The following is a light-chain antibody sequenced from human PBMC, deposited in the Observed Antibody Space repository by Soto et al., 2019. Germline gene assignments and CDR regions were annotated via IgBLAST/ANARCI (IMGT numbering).Light chain of an antibody. CDR2: GNS. CDR3: QSDDSSLSGYV. J-gene: IGLJ1*01. Sequence: QSVLTQPPSVSGAPGQRVTISCTGSSSNIGAGYDVHWYQQLPGTAPKVLIYGNSNRPSGVPDRFSGSKSGTSASLAITGLQAEEEADYYCQSDDSSLSGYVFGTGTKVTVL. CDR1: SSNIGAGYD. V-gene: IGLV1-40*01.